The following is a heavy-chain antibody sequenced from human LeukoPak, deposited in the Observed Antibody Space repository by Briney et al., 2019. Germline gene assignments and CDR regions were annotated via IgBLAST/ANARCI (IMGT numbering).Heavy chain of an antibody. CDR1: GGTFSSYA. V-gene: IGHV1-69*05. J-gene: IGHJ3*02. Sequence: SAKVSCKASGGTFSSYAISWVRQAPGQGLEWMGRIIPIFGTANYAQKFQGRVTITTDESTSTAYMALSSLRSEDTAVYYCARDLFYCTNGVCRQTDPDAFDIWGQGTMVTVSS. CDR2: IIPIFGTA. CDR3: ARDLFYCTNGVCRQTDPDAFDI. D-gene: IGHD2-8*01.